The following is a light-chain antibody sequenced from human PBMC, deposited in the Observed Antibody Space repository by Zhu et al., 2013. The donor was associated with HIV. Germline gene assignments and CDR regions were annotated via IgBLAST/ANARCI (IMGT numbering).Light chain of an antibody. Sequence: ELVLTQSPGTLSLSPGERATLSCGASQSVASGYLAWYQQKPGQAPRLLIYGASTRATGIPDRFSGSGSGTDFTLTISSLEPEDFAVYYCQQYGSSPPTFGHGTKVEFK. V-gene: IGKV3-20*01. J-gene: IGKJ1*01. CDR1: QSVASGY. CDR3: QQYGSSPPT. CDR2: GAS.